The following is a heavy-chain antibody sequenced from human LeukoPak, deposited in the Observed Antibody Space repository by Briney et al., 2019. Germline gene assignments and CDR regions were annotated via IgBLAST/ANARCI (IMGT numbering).Heavy chain of an antibody. J-gene: IGHJ3*02. Sequence: PSETLSLTCTVSGGSISSYYWSWIRQPPGKGLEWIGYIYYSGSTNYNPSLKSRVTISVDTSKNQFSLKLSSVTAADTAVYYCARSPRWLHFAFDIWGQGTMVTVSS. CDR2: IYYSGST. CDR3: ARSPRWLHFAFDI. D-gene: IGHD5-12*01. CDR1: GGSISSYY. V-gene: IGHV4-59*01.